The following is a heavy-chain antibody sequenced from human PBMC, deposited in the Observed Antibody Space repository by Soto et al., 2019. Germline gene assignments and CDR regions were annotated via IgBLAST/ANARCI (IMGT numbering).Heavy chain of an antibody. Sequence: SETLSLTCAVYGGSFSGYYWSWIRQPPGKGLEWIGEINHSGSTNYKPSLKSRVTISVDTSKNQFSLKLSSVSAADTAVYYCARGPGIQLWLPVHFQHWGQGTLVTVAS. V-gene: IGHV4-34*01. CDR1: GGSFSGYY. CDR2: INHSGST. CDR3: ARGPGIQLWLPVHFQH. J-gene: IGHJ1*01. D-gene: IGHD5-18*01.